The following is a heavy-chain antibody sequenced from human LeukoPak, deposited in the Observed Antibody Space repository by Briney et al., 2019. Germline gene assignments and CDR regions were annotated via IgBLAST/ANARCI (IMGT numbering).Heavy chain of an antibody. CDR1: GFTVSSNY. Sequence: GGSLRLSCAASGFTVSSNYMSWVRQAPGKGLEWVSVIYSGGGTYYADSVKGRFTISRDNSKNTLYLQMNSLRAEDTAVYYCARGQVVLYYFDYWGQGTLVTVSS. J-gene: IGHJ4*02. V-gene: IGHV3-66*01. CDR2: IYSGGGT. CDR3: ARGQVVLYYFDY. D-gene: IGHD2-15*01.